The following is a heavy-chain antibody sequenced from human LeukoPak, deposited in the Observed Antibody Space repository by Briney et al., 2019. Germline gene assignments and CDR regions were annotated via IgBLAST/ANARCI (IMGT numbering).Heavy chain of an antibody. Sequence: GGSLRLSCAASGFTFSTYAMTWVRQAAEKGLEWVSIINAGGGETYYADSVKGRFTISRDNSKNTLYLQMNSLRVEDTAVYYCGIDPNGDYFGAFEFWGQETLVTVSA. J-gene: IGHJ3*01. CDR1: GFTFSTYA. CDR2: INAGGGET. CDR3: GIDPNGDYFGAFEF. D-gene: IGHD4-17*01. V-gene: IGHV3-23*01.